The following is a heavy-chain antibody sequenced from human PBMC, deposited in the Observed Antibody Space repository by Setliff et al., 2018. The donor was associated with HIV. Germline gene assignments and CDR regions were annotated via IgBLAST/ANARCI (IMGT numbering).Heavy chain of an antibody. J-gene: IGHJ3*01. Sequence: SETLSLTCSVSGDSIRNSRDYWGWISQPPGKGLEWIGNIYYSGTTYYSPSLNSRVTISVDRSRNHFSLRLSAVTAADTAVYYCARELDNSDNSDPFDVWGQGTMVTVSS. D-gene: IGHD4-4*01. CDR2: IYYSGTT. CDR1: GDSIRNSRDY. V-gene: IGHV4-39*02. CDR3: ARELDNSDNSDPFDV.